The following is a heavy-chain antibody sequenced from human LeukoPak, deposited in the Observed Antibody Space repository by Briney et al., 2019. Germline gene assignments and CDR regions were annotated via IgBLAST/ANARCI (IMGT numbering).Heavy chain of an antibody. V-gene: IGHV3-30*02. CDR1: GFTFSSYS. Sequence: GGSLRLSCAASGFTFSSYSMNWVRQAPGKGLEWVAFIRYDGSNKYYADSVKGRFTISRDNSKNTLYLQMNSLRVEDTAVYYCSRESTMMDEDWGQGTLVTVSS. J-gene: IGHJ4*02. D-gene: IGHD3-22*01. CDR3: SRESTMMDED. CDR2: IRYDGSNK.